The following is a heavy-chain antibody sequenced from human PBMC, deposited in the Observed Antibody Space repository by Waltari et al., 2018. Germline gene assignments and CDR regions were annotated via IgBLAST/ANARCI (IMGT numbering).Heavy chain of an antibody. D-gene: IGHD3-22*01. CDR2: IKQDGSEK. V-gene: IGHV3-7*01. CDR1: GFTFSSYW. CDR3: AREDTYYYDSSGYSFDY. J-gene: IGHJ4*02. Sequence: EVQLVESGGGLVQPGGSLRLSCAASGFTFSSYWMSWVRQAPGKGLEWVANIKQDGSEKYYVESVKGRFHISRDNAKNSLYLQRNSLRAEDTAVYYCAREDTYYYDSSGYSFDYWGQGTLVTVSS.